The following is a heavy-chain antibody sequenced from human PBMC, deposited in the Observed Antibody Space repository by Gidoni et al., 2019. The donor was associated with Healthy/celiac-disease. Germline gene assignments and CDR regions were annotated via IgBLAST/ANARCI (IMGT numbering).Heavy chain of an antibody. J-gene: IGHJ3*02. D-gene: IGHD6-6*01. V-gene: IGHV3-53*01. CDR3: AASSSYAFDI. Sequence: IYSGGSTYYADSVKGRFTISRDNSKNTLYLQMNSLRAEDTAVYYCAASSSYAFDIWGQGTMVTVSS. CDR2: IYSGGST.